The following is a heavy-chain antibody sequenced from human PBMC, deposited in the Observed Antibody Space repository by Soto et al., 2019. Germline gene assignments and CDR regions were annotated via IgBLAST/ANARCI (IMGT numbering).Heavy chain of an antibody. CDR2: IIPIFGTA. Sequence: GASVKVSCKASGYTFTSYAMHWVRQAPGQGLEWMGGIIPIFGTANYAQKFQGRVTITADESTSTAYMELSSLRSEDTAVYYCARDLGGWPDYWGQGTLVTVSS. V-gene: IGHV1-69*13. CDR1: GYTFTSYA. CDR3: ARDLGGWPDY. D-gene: IGHD2-15*01. J-gene: IGHJ4*02.